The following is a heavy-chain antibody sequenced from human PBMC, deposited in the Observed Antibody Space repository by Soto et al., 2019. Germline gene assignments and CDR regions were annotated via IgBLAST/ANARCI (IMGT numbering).Heavy chain of an antibody. CDR3: AKDSPPYVSYYFDY. Sequence: GGYLRLSCAPSGFTLSSDAMSWVRQAPWKGLEWVSAISGSGGSTYYADSVKGRFTISRDNSKNTLYLQMNSLRAEDTAVYYCAKDSPPYVSYYFDYWGQGTLVTVS. D-gene: IGHD3-16*01. V-gene: IGHV3-23*01. CDR2: ISGSGGST. CDR1: GFTLSSDA. J-gene: IGHJ4*02.